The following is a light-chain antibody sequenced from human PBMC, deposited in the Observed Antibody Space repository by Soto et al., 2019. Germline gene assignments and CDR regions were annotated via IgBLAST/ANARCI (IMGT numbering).Light chain of an antibody. Sequence: DVVMTQSPLSLPVTLGQPASISCRSSQSLAYSDGNTYLNWFQQRPGQSPRRLIYKVSNRDSGVQDRFSGSGSGTDFTLKISRVEAEDFGVYCCMQGTHLPPYTFGQGTKLEIK. CDR3: MQGTHLPPYT. CDR2: KVS. CDR1: QSLAYSDGNTY. V-gene: IGKV2-30*01. J-gene: IGKJ2*01.